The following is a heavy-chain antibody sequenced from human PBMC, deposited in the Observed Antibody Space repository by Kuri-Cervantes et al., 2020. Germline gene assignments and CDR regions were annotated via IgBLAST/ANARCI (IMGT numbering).Heavy chain of an antibody. CDR2: INHSGST. Sequence: SETLSLTCAVYGGSFSGYYWSWIRQPPGKGLEWIGEINHSGSTNYNPSLKSRVTISVDTSKNQFSLKLNSVTAADTAVYYCAGGTNYYYYYYMDVWGKGTTVTVSS. CDR1: GGSFSGYY. CDR3: AGGTNYYYYYYMDV. V-gene: IGHV4-34*01. J-gene: IGHJ6*03. D-gene: IGHD1-1*01.